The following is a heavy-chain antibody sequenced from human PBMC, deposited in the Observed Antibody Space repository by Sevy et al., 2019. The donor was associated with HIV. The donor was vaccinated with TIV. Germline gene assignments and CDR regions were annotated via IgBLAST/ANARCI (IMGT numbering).Heavy chain of an antibody. Sequence: GGSLRLSCAVSGLTFNNAWMNWVRQAPGTGLQWVGLIKSKIDGETTDYAAPVKGRFTISRDNSMNTVYLQMNSLKIDDTAVYYAVTAPVYYDSAPSDYWGPGTLVTVSS. CDR3: VTAPVYYDSAPSDY. D-gene: IGHD3-22*01. CDR2: IKSKIDGETT. V-gene: IGHV3-15*01. J-gene: IGHJ4*02. CDR1: GLTFNNAW.